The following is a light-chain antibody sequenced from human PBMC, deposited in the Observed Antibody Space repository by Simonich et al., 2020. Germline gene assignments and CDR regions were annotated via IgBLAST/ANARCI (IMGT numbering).Light chain of an antibody. J-gene: IGKJ4*01. Sequence: DIQMTQSPSSLSASVGDRVTITCRASQGISNSLAWYQQKPGKAPKLLLYAASRLESGVPSRFSGSGSGTDYTLTISSLQPEYFATYYCQQYYSTPPLTFGGGTKVEIK. CDR1: QGISNS. V-gene: IGKV1-NL1*01. CDR3: QQYYSTPPLT. CDR2: AAS.